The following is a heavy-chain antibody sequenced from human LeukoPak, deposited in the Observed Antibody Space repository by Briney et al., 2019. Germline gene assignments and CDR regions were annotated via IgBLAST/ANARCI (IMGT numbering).Heavy chain of an antibody. CDR1: GGSISSYY. CDR3: ARDVAVAARGYFDY. V-gene: IGHV4-59*01. J-gene: IGHJ4*02. Sequence: SETLSLTCTVSGGSISSYYWSWLRQPPGKGLEWIGYIYYSGSTNYNPSLKSRVTISVDTSKNQFSLKLSSVTAADTAVYYCARDVAVAARGYFDYWGQGTLVTVSS. CDR2: IYYSGST. D-gene: IGHD6-19*01.